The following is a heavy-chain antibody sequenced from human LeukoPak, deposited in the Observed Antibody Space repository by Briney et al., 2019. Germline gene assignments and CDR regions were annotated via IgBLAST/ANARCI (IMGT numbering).Heavy chain of an antibody. CDR1: GFTFRDYD. Sequence: GGSLRLSCAASGFTFRDYDMSWVRQAPGKGPEWISFITSGADSTYYADSVKGRFTISRDNFKNTLYLQMNGLRAEDTALYYCAKRYSSGWSIARNYMDVWGKGTTVTVFS. CDR3: AKRYSSGWSIARNYMDV. CDR2: ITSGADST. D-gene: IGHD6-19*01. V-gene: IGHV3-23*01. J-gene: IGHJ6*03.